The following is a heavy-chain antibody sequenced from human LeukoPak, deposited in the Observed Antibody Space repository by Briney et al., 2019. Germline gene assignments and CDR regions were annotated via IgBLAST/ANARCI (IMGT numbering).Heavy chain of an antibody. D-gene: IGHD1/OR15-1a*01. Sequence: ASVTVSCKTSGYLVSDYYMDWVRQAPGQGLEWMGWLRGDTGDTDSPQKFKGRVTMTRDTATNTAYMQLSRLTYDDTAIYFCARVRNNACDYWGQGTLVTVSS. V-gene: IGHV1-2*02. J-gene: IGHJ4*02. CDR3: ARVRNNACDY. CDR1: GYLVSDYY. CDR2: LRGDTGDT.